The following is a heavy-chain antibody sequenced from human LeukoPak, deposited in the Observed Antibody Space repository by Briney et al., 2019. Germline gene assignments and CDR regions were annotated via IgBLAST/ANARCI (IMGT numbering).Heavy chain of an antibody. Sequence: SETLSLTCSVSGGSIRNYYWSWIRQAAGKGLEWIGHVYTSGSTKSNPSLTSRVTMSVDMSKNQVSLRLTSVTAADSAVYYCAKDPVRTYYDFWSGYYIYWGQGTLVTVSS. J-gene: IGHJ4*02. CDR3: AKDPVRTYYDFWSGYYIY. D-gene: IGHD3-3*01. CDR1: GGSIRNYY. CDR2: VYTSGST. V-gene: IGHV4-4*07.